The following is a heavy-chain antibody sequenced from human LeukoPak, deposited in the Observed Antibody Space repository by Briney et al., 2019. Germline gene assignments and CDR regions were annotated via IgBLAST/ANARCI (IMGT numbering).Heavy chain of an antibody. D-gene: IGHD1-26*01. CDR1: GFTFSSFA. CDR2: ISSDGGRT. V-gene: IGHV3-64D*09. J-gene: IGHJ4*02. Sequence: GGSLKLSCSASGFTFSSFAMFWVRQAPGKGLEYVSGISSDGGRTNYADSVKARFTISRDNSKVTLYLQMTSLRPEDTAIYYCVKDPSGNYFYFDYWGQGTLVTVSS. CDR3: VKDPSGNYFYFDY.